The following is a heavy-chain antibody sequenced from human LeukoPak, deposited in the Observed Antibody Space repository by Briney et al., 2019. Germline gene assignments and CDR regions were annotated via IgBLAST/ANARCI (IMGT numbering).Heavy chain of an antibody. CDR2: ISSSSSYI. CDR1: GFTFSSYR. CDR3: ARGIGIAAAGQRYYMDV. J-gene: IGHJ6*03. Sequence: GGSLRLSCAASGFTFSSYRMNWVRQAPGKGLEWVSSISSSSSYIYYADSVKGRFTISRGNAKNSLYLQMNSLRAEDTAVYYCARGIGIAAAGQRYYMDVWGKGTTVTVSS. V-gene: IGHV3-21*01. D-gene: IGHD6-13*01.